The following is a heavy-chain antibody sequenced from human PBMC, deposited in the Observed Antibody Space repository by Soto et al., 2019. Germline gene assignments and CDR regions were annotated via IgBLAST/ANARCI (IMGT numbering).Heavy chain of an antibody. CDR3: SRSSGGVYWIIIELTNWFAP. D-gene: IGHD3-16*01. V-gene: IGHV1-46*01. J-gene: IGHJ5*02. CDR1: GDTFTSYY. CDR2: IKLPGGSP. Sequence: QVRLVQSGDEVKAPGASVKVSCKAPGDTFTSYYMHWVRQAPGHGFEWMGVIKLPGGSPSFAQKVQGRVTMTRDTPKCTMYTEMRGLTSEDTAVDYCSRSSGGVYWIIIELTNWFAPWGQGTLVTVSS.